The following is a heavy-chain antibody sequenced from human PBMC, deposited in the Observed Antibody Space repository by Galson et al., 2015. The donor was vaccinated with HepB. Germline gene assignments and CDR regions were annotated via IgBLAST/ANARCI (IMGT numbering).Heavy chain of an antibody. CDR3: AREPRDGYRFDY. J-gene: IGHJ4*02. CDR1: GFTFTTYY. Sequence: SVKVSCKASGFTFTTYYMHWVRQAPGQGLEWMGTINPSAGNTGYAQEFQGRVSMTRDTSTRTVYMDLSSLRSEDTAVYYCAREPRDGYRFDYWGQGTLVTVSS. CDR2: INPSAGNT. V-gene: IGHV1-46*03. D-gene: IGHD5-24*01.